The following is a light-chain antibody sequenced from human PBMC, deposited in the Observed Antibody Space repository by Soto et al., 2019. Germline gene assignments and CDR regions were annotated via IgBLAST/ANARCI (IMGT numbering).Light chain of an antibody. CDR2: KAS. V-gene: IGKV1-5*03. J-gene: IGKJ1*01. CDR3: QHYNSYSEA. Sequence: DIQMTQSPSTLSGSVGDRVTITCRASQTISSWLAWYQQKQGKAPKLXIYKASTLKSGVPSRFSGSGSGTEFTRTISSLQPDDFETYYCQHYNSYSEAFGQGTKVDIK. CDR1: QTISSW.